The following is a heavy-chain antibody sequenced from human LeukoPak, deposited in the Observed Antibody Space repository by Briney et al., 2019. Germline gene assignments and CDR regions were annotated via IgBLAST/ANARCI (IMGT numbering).Heavy chain of an antibody. CDR1: GGSFSGYY. CDR3: ARLSGYDWESSYDY. J-gene: IGHJ4*02. D-gene: IGHD5-12*01. CDR2: INHSGST. Sequence: SETLSLTCAVYGGSFSGYYWSWIRQPPGKGLEWIGEINHSGSTNYNPSLKSRVTISVDTSKNQFSLKLSSVTAADTAVYYCARLSGYDWESSYDYWGQGTLVTVSS. V-gene: IGHV4-34*01.